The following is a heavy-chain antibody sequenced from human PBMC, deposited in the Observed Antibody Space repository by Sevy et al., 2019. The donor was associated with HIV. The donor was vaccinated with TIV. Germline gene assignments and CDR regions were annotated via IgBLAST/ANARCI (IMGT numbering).Heavy chain of an antibody. J-gene: IGHJ5*02. CDR1: GGTFSSYA. CDR3: ARGPGGGSFDP. Sequence: ASVKVSCKASGGTFSSYAISWVRQAPGQGLEWMGGMIPIFGTANYAQKFQGRVTITADESTSTAYMELSSLRSEDTAVYYCARGPGGGSFDPWGQGTLVTVSS. CDR2: MIPIFGTA. D-gene: IGHD3-16*01. V-gene: IGHV1-69*13.